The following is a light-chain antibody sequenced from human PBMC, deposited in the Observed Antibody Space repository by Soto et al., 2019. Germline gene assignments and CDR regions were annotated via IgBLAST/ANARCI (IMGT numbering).Light chain of an antibody. CDR2: EVS. CDR1: SSDVGGYKY. J-gene: IGLJ1*01. V-gene: IGLV2-14*01. Sequence: QSALTQPASVSGSPGQSITISCTGTSSDVGGYKYVSWYQQHPGKAPKLMIYEVSNWPSGVSHRFSGSKSGNTASLTISGLQAEDEADYYCSSYTSSSTYVFGTGTKLTVL. CDR3: SSYTSSSTYV.